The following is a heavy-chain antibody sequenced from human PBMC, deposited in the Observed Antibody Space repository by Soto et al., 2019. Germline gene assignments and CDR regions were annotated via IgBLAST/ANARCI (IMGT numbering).Heavy chain of an antibody. CDR3: AKAGSLGIAAAGIGDGSLGYYYYYYYMDV. CDR1: GFTFSSYA. D-gene: IGHD6-13*01. J-gene: IGHJ6*03. V-gene: IGHV3-23*01. Sequence: PGGSLRLSCAASGFTFSSYAMSWVRQAPGKGLEWVSAISGSGGSTYYADSVKGRFTISRDNSKNTLYLQMNSLRAEDTAVYYCAKAGSLGIAAAGIGDGSLGYYYYYYYMDVWGKGTTVTVSS. CDR2: ISGSGGST.